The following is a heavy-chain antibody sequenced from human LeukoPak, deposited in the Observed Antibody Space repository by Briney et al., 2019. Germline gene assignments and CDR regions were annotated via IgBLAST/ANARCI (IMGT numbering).Heavy chain of an antibody. Sequence: PSDTVSLLCTVWGGFISSSSYHWASIRQPPGKVLEWIGSFYYSGSTYYNPSLKSRVTISVDTSKNQFSLKLRSVTAADTAVYYCARQDYDFWSGYLIAFDIWGQGTMVTVSS. J-gene: IGHJ3*02. V-gene: IGHV4-39*01. CDR1: GGFISSSSYH. CDR2: FYYSGST. D-gene: IGHD3-3*01. CDR3: ARQDYDFWSGYLIAFDI.